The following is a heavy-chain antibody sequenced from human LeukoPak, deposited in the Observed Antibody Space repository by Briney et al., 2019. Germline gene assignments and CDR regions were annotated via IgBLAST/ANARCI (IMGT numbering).Heavy chain of an antibody. V-gene: IGHV3-48*01. CDR1: GFTLSSYS. CDR3: ARDPVDIVATITFFDY. D-gene: IGHD5-12*01. Sequence: GGSLRLSCAASGFTLSSYSMNWVRQAPGKGLEWVSYISSSSSTIYYADSVKGRFTISRDNAKNSLYLQMNSLRAEDTAVYYCARDPVDIVATITFFDYWGQGTLVTVSS. J-gene: IGHJ4*02. CDR2: ISSSSSTI.